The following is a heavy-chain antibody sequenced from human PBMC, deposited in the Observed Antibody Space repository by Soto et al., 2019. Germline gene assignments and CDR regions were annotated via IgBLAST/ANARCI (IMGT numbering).Heavy chain of an antibody. CDR3: ARPSGYSYGALVD. CDR1: GFTFSDYA. V-gene: IGHV3-30-3*01. CDR2: ISYDGNNK. Sequence: QVQLVESGGGVVQPGRSLRLSCAASGFTFSDYAMHWVRQAPGKGLEWVAVISYDGNNKYYADSVRGRFTISRDNSKNTLYLHMNSLRAEDTAVFYCARPSGYSYGALVDWGQGTLVTVSS. D-gene: IGHD5-18*01. J-gene: IGHJ4*02.